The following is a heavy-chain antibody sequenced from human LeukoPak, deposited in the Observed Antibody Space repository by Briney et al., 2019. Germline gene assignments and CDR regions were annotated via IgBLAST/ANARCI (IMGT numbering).Heavy chain of an antibody. CDR1: GFTFSSYS. J-gene: IGHJ4*02. CDR2: ISGSGGST. D-gene: IGHD2-21*02. CDR3: AKVSESTPNKGVVVTAVDY. V-gene: IGHV3-23*01. Sequence: PGGSLRLSCAASGFTFSSYSMNWVRQAPGKGLEWVSAISGSGGSTYYADSVKGRFTISRDNSKNTLYLQMNSLRAEDTAVYYCAKVSESTPNKGVVVTAVDYWGQGTLVTVSS.